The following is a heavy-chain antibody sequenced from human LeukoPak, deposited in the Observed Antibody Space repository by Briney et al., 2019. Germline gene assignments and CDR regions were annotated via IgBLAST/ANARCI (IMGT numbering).Heavy chain of an antibody. CDR3: ARVRDAFDI. CDR1: GYSISSGYY. CDR2: IYHSGST. J-gene: IGHJ3*02. V-gene: IGHV4-38-2*01. Sequence: SGTLSLTCAVSGYSISSGYYWGWIRQPPGKGLEWIGSIYHSGSTYYNPSLKSRVTISVDTSKNQFSLKLSSVTAADTAVYYCARVRDAFDIWGQGTMVTVSS.